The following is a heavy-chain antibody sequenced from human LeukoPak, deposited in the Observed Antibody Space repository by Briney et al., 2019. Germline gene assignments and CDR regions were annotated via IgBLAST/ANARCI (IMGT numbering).Heavy chain of an antibody. CDR3: AKGGGMTDSSSWFHYYYYYMDV. CDR2: IRYDGSNK. CDR1: GFTFSSYV. V-gene: IGHV3-30*02. J-gene: IGHJ6*03. Sequence: GRSLRLSCAASGFTFSSYVMHWVRQAPGKGLEWVAFIRYDGSNKYYADSVKGRFTISRDNSKNTLYLQMNSLRAEDTAVYYCAKGGGMTDSSSWFHYYYYYMDVWGKGTTVTISS. D-gene: IGHD6-13*01.